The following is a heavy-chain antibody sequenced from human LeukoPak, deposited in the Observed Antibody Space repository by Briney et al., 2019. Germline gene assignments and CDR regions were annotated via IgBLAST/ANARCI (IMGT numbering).Heavy chain of an antibody. J-gene: IGHJ4*02. CDR3: ARDGPTYYYDSSGYYFDY. V-gene: IGHV1-69*04. D-gene: IGHD3-22*01. Sequence: ASVKVSCKASGGTFSSYAISWVRQAPGQGLEWMGRIIPILGITNYAQKFQGRVTITAGKSTSTAYMELSSLRSEDTAVYYCARDGPTYYYDSSGYYFDYWGQGTLVTVSS. CDR2: IIPILGIT. CDR1: GGTFSSYA.